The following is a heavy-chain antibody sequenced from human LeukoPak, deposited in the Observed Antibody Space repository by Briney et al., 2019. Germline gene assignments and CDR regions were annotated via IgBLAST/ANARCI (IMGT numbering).Heavy chain of an antibody. D-gene: IGHD6-6*01. J-gene: IGHJ4*02. CDR1: GFTFSNYW. CDR2: IKQDGSEK. V-gene: IGHV3-7*01. CDR3: ARDEYSRNFDY. Sequence: PGGSLRLSCASSGFTFSNYWMTWVRQAPGKGLEWVANIKQDGSEKYYVASVKGRFTIPRNNAKNSLYLQMNSLSAEDTAVYYCARDEYSRNFDYWGQGTLVTVSS.